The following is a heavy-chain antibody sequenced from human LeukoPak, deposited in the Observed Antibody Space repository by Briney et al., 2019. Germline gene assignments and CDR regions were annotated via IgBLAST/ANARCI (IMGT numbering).Heavy chain of an antibody. CDR3: ALGPWVEGVDY. CDR1: GGTFSSYA. V-gene: IGHV1-69*06. J-gene: IGHJ4*02. D-gene: IGHD3-10*01. Sequence: GASVKVSCKASGGTFSSYAISWVRQAPGQGLEWMGGIIPIFGTANYAQKFQGRVTITADKSTSTAYMELSSLRSEDTAVYYCALGPWVEGVDYWGQGTLVTVSS. CDR2: IIPIFGTA.